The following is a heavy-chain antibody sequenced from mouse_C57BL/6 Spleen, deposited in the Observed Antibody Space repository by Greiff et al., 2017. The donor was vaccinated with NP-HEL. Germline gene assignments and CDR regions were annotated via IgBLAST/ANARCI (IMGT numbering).Heavy chain of an antibody. V-gene: IGHV5-9*01. J-gene: IGHJ2*01. CDR1: GFTFSSYT. Sequence: DVQLVESGGGLVKPGGSLKLSCAASGFTFSSYTMSWVRQTPEKRLEWVATISGGGGNTYYPDSVKGRFTISRDNAKNTLYLQMSSLRSEDTALYYCARLFLRYYFDYWGQGTTLTVSS. CDR3: ARLFLRYYFDY. CDR2: ISGGGGNT.